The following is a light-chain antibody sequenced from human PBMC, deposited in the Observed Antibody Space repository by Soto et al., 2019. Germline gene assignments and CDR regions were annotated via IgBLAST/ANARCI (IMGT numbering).Light chain of an antibody. Sequence: QSALTQPASVSGYPGQSITISCTGTSSDVGGYNYVSWYQQHPGKAPKLMIYEVSNWPSGVSNRFSGSKSGNTASLTISGLQAEDEADYYCSSYTSSSIDYVFGTGTKVTVL. J-gene: IGLJ1*01. CDR1: SSDVGGYNY. V-gene: IGLV2-14*01. CDR2: EVS. CDR3: SSYTSSSIDYV.